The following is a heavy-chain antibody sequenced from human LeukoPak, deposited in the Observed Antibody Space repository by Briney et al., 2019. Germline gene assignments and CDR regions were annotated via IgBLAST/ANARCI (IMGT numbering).Heavy chain of an antibody. D-gene: IGHD6-13*01. CDR3: ARDGFSIAAAGVYYYYMDV. V-gene: IGHV1-69*05. CDR1: GGTFSSYA. CDR2: IIPIFGTA. Sequence: SVKVSCKASGGTFSSYAISWVRQAPGQGLEWMGKIIPIFGTANYAQKFQGRVTITTDESTSTAYMELSSLRSEDTAVYYCARDGFSIAAAGVYYYYMDVWGKGTTVTVSS. J-gene: IGHJ6*03.